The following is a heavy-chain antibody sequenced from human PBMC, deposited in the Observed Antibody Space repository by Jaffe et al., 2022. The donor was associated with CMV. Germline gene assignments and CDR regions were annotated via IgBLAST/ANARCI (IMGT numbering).Heavy chain of an antibody. V-gene: IGHV3-23*04. D-gene: IGHD2-15*01. J-gene: IGHJ4*02. Sequence: EVQLVESGGGLVQPGGSLRLSCAASGFTFSSYAMSWVRQAPGKGLEWVSAISGSGGSTYYADSVKGRFTISRDNSKNTLYLQMNSLRAEDTAVYYCAKDQHCSGGSCRRSPQYYFDYWGQGTLVTVSS. CDR3: AKDQHCSGGSCRRSPQYYFDY. CDR1: GFTFSSYA. CDR2: ISGSGGST.